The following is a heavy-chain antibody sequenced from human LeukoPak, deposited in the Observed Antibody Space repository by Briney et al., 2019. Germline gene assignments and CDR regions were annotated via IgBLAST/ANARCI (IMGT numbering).Heavy chain of an antibody. V-gene: IGHV4-39*01. CDR1: GGSITSSNYY. J-gene: IGHJ6*02. CDR3: ARQNDFWSGYYDYYYGMDV. CDR2: IYYSGTT. D-gene: IGHD3-3*01. Sequence: SETQSLTCTVSGGSITSSNYYWGWIRQPPGKGLEWIGSIYYSGTTYYNPSLKSRVTISVDTSKNQFSLKLSSVTAADTAVYYCARQNDFWSGYYDYYYGMDVWGQGTTVTVSS.